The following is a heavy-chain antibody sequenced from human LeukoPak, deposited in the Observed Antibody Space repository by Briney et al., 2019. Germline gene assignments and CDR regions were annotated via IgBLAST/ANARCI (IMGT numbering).Heavy chain of an antibody. D-gene: IGHD6-6*01. Sequence: SETLSLTCAVYGGSFSGYYWTWIRQPPGKGLEWIGEINHSGSTNYNPSLKRRVTISVDTSKNQFSLKLSSVTAADTAVYYCARGSLGYLVPFQHWGQGTLVTVSS. J-gene: IGHJ1*01. CDR1: GGSFSGYY. CDR2: INHSGST. V-gene: IGHV4-34*01. CDR3: ARGSLGYLVPFQH.